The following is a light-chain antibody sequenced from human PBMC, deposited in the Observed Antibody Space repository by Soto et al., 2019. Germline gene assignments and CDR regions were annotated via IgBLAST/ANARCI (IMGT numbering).Light chain of an antibody. J-gene: IGKJ2*01. CDR3: QQYGSSPPT. V-gene: IGKV3-15*01. CDR1: QSVNSN. CDR2: GAS. Sequence: EIVMTQSPATLSVSPGERATLSCRASQSVNSNLAWYQQKPGQAPRLLIYGASTRVAGIPARFSGSGSGTEFSLTISRLEPEDFAVFYCQQYGSSPPTFGQGTKVEIK.